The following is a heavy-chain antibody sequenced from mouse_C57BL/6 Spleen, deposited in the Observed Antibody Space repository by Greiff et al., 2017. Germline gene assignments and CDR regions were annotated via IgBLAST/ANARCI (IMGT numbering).Heavy chain of an antibody. J-gene: IGHJ2*01. CDR3: ARELFYLDY. D-gene: IGHD4-1*01. Sequence: QVHVKQSGAELVKPGASVKLSCKASGFTFTSYWMQWVKQRPGQGLEWIGEINPSDSYTNYNQKFKGTATLTVDTSSSTAYMQLSSLTSEDSAVYYCARELFYLDYWGQGTTLTVSS. CDR1: GFTFTSYW. V-gene: IGHV1-50*01. CDR2: INPSDSYT.